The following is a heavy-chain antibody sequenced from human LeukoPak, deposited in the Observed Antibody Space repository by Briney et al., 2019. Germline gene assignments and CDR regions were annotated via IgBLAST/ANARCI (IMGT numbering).Heavy chain of an antibody. Sequence: GGSLRLSCEASGFTFNSYGMSWVRQAPGEGLEWVSAISGRGDATQYADSVRGRFTLSRDNSKNTLCLKMNSLRAEDTAIYYCVRGGLNRYDYWGQGTLVSVSS. CDR1: GFTFNSYG. J-gene: IGHJ4*02. V-gene: IGHV3-23*01. CDR2: ISGRGDAT. D-gene: IGHD3-16*01. CDR3: VRGGLNRYDY.